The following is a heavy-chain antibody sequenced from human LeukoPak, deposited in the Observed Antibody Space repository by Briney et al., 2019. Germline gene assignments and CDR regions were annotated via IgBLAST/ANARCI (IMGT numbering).Heavy chain of an antibody. CDR3: ARASRQTRLYYGMDV. J-gene: IGHJ6*02. CDR2: INHSGST. D-gene: IGHD4-11*01. V-gene: IGHV4-34*01. CDR1: GGSFSGYY. Sequence: PSETLSLTCAVYGGSFSGYYWSWIRQPPGKGLEWIGEINHSGSTNYNPSLKSRVTISVDTSKNQFSLKLSSVTAADTAVYYCARASRQTRLYYGMDVWGQGTTVTVSS.